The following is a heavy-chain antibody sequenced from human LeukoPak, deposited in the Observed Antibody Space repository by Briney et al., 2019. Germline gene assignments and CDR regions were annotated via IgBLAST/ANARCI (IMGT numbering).Heavy chain of an antibody. CDR1: GFTFSSYW. Sequence: QPGGSLRLSCAASGFTFSSYWMSWVRQAPGKGLEWVSYISSSGSTVYYADSVKGRFTISRDNAKNSLYLQMNSLRAEDTAVYYCARDRAYGTLFDYWGQGTLVTVSS. CDR3: ARDRAYGTLFDY. CDR2: ISSSGSTV. V-gene: IGHV3-48*03. J-gene: IGHJ4*02. D-gene: IGHD5-12*01.